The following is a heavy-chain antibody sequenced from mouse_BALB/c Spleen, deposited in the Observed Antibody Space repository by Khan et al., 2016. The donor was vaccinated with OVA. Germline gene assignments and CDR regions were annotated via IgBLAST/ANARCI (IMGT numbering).Heavy chain of an antibody. CDR2: IWAGGST. CDR3: ARDLHYRVDY. D-gene: IGHD1-1*01. Sequence: QVQLKQSGPGLVAPSQSLSITCTVSGFSLTSYGVHWVRQPPGKGLEWLGVIWAGGSTNYNSALMSRLSISKDNSKSQVFLKMNSLQTFDTAMYCCARDLHYRVDYWGQGTSVTVSS. V-gene: IGHV2-9*02. CDR1: GFSLTSYG. J-gene: IGHJ4*01.